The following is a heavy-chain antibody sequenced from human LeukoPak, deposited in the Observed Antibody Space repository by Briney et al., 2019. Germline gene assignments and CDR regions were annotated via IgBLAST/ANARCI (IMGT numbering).Heavy chain of an antibody. J-gene: IGHJ4*02. V-gene: IGHV4-4*07. CDR1: GGSITSYY. Sequence: PSETLSLTCTVSGGSITSYYWSWIRQPAGKGPEWIGRIYASGSTNYNPSLKSRVTMSVDTSKNQFSLRLNSVTAADTAVYYCARIGSSWSFDYWGQGTLVTVSS. CDR3: ARIGSSWSFDY. CDR2: IYASGST. D-gene: IGHD6-13*01.